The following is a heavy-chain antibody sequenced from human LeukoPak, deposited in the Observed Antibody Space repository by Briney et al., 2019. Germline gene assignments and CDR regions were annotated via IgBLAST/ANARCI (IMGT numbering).Heavy chain of an antibody. V-gene: IGHV1-2*02. J-gene: IGHJ4*02. CDR2: INPNSGGT. CDR3: ARDPPYCGGDCYADY. D-gene: IGHD2-21*01. CDR1: GYTFTSYY. Sequence: ASVKVSCKASGYTFTSYYMHWVRQAPGQGLEWMGWINPNSGGTNYAQKFQGRVTMTRDTSISTAYMELSRLRSDDTAVYYCARDPPYCGGDCYADYWGQGTLVTVSS.